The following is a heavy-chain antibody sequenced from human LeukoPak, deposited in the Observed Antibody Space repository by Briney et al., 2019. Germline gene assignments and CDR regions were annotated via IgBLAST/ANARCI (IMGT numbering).Heavy chain of an antibody. J-gene: IGHJ4*02. Sequence: GGPLRLSCAASGFTFDDYGMSWVRQAPGRGLEWVSGISRNGGSTGYADSVKGRFTISRDNAKNSLYLQMNSLRAEDTALYYCARSGVGYCTNGVCFVDYWGQGTLVTVSS. D-gene: IGHD2-8*01. V-gene: IGHV3-20*04. CDR2: ISRNGGST. CDR1: GFTFDDYG. CDR3: ARSGVGYCTNGVCFVDY.